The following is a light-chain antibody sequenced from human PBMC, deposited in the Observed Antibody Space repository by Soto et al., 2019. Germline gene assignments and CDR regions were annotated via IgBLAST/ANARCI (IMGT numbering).Light chain of an antibody. V-gene: IGKV3-20*01. J-gene: IGKJ2*01. CDR3: QHYGDSSYT. CDR1: QSVSRSY. Sequence: EIVLTQSPGTLSLSPGERATLSCRASQSVSRSYLAWYQQKPGQAPRLLIYGASSRATGIPDRFTGSGSGTDFTLTISRLEPEDFSVYSCQHYGDSSYTFGQRTKLEIK. CDR2: GAS.